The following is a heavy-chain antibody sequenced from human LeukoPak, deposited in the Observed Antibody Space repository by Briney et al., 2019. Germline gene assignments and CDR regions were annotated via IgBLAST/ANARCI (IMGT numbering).Heavy chain of an antibody. J-gene: IGHJ6*04. CDR3: ARGGYSYGSPYYYGMDV. CDR1: GGSFSGYY. Sequence: SETLSHTCAVYGGSFSGYYWSWIRQPPGKGLEWIGEINHSGSTNYNPSLKSRVTISVDTSKNQFSLKLSSVTAADTAVYYCARGGYSYGSPYYYGMDVWGKGTTVTVSS. CDR2: INHSGST. V-gene: IGHV4-34*01. D-gene: IGHD5-18*01.